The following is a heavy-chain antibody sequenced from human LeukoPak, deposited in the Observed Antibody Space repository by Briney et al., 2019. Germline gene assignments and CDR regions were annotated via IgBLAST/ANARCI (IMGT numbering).Heavy chain of an antibody. CDR3: VSPWPYSGYAYYFDY. CDR2: INPNSGDT. Sequence: ASVKVSCKASGYTFTGYYMHWVRQAPGQGLEWMGWINPNSGDTDYAQKFQGRDTMTRDTSINTAYMELSRLRSDDTAVYYCVSPWPYSGYAYYFDYWGQGTLVTASS. V-gene: IGHV1-2*02. CDR1: GYTFTGYY. D-gene: IGHD5-12*01. J-gene: IGHJ4*02.